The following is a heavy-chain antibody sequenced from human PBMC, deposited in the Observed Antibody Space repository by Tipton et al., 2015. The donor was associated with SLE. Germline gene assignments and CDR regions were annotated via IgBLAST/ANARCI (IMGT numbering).Heavy chain of an antibody. J-gene: IGHJ6*02. CDR1: GGSFSGYY. CDR2: INHSGSA. CDR3: ARVTRGYYGMDV. D-gene: IGHD1-14*01. V-gene: IGHV4-34*01. Sequence: TLSLTCAVYGGSFSGYYWSWIRQPPGTGLEWIAEINHSGSANYNPSLNSRVTISVDTSKGQVSLKLSSVTAADTAVYYCARVTRGYYGMDVWGQGTTVTVSS.